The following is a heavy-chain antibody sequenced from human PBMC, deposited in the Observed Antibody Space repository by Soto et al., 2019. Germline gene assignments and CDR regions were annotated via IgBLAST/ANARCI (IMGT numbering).Heavy chain of an antibody. J-gene: IGHJ4*02. CDR1: GFTFSNFA. D-gene: IGHD1-1*01. CDR2: ISGSGDDT. V-gene: IGHV3-23*01. CDR3: ANPIPKTGTTFGF. Sequence: QLLESGGGFVQPGGSLRLSCVASGFTFSNFAMAWVRQAPGEGLEWVSAISGSGDDTFYADSMKGRFTIPRDNSKETLYLQINSLRAEDTAVYYCANPIPKTGTTFGFWGQGTLVTVSS.